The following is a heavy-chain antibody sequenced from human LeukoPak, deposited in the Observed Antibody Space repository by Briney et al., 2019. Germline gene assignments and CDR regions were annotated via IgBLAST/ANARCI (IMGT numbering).Heavy chain of an antibody. J-gene: IGHJ4*02. CDR3: ARDPTNWNQHDY. Sequence: PGGSLRLSCAASGFTFSSYAMHWVRQAPGKGLEWVAVISCDGSNKYYADSVKGRFTISRDNSKNTLYLQMNSLRAEDTAVYYCARDPTNWNQHDYWGQGTLVTVSS. V-gene: IGHV3-30-3*01. CDR2: ISCDGSNK. D-gene: IGHD1-1*01. CDR1: GFTFSSYA.